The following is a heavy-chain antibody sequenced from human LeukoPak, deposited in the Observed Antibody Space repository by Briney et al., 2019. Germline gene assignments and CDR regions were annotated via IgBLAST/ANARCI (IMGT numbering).Heavy chain of an antibody. J-gene: IGHJ4*02. CDR1: GGSISSSSYY. CDR2: IYYSGST. CDR3: ARSLVRGVVIMGGTVDY. Sequence: SESLSLTCTVSGGSISSSSYYWGWIRQPPGKGLEWSGSIYYSGSTYYNPSLKSRVTISVDTSKNQFSLKLSSVTAAGTAAYYCARSLVRGVVIMGGTVDYWGQGTLVTVSS. D-gene: IGHD3-3*01. V-gene: IGHV4-39*01.